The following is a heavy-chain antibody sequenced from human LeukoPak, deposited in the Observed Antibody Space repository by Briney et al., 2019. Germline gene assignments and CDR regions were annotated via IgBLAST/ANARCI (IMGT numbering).Heavy chain of an antibody. J-gene: IGHJ4*02. CDR2: IYYSGSA. CDR1: GGSINYFY. Sequence: PSETLSPTCTVSGGSINYFYGSWIRQPPGKGLEWIGYIYYSGSANYNPSLRSRVTLSVDTSKNEFSLTLSSVTAADTGIYYCARGEMATIGYDWGQGTLVTVSS. D-gene: IGHD5-24*01. CDR3: ARGEMATIGYD. V-gene: IGHV4-59*01.